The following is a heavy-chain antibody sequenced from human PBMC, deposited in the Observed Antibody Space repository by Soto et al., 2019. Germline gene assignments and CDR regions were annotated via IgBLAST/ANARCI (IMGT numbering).Heavy chain of an antibody. V-gene: IGHV3-43*01. Sequence: GGSLRLSCAASGFTFDDYTMHWVRQAPGKGLERVSLISWDGGSTYYADSVKGRFTISRDNSKNSLYLQMNSLRTEDTALYYCAKALDSSSWPYYFDYWGQGTLVTVSS. CDR3: AKALDSSSWPYYFDY. CDR2: ISWDGGST. J-gene: IGHJ4*02. D-gene: IGHD6-13*01. CDR1: GFTFDDYT.